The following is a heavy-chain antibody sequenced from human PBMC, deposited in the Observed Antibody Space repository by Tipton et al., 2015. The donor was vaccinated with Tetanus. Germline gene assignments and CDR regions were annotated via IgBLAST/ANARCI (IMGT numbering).Heavy chain of an antibody. CDR2: VYPDDGDT. Sequence: QLVQSGAEVKKPGESLEISCKASGYSFTDHWIAWVRQKPEKGLEFMGIVYPDDGDTRISPSFQGQVTMSVDKSTTTASLKWSSLKASDPAVYFCARQRSVLYGLDVWGQGTTVTVSS. CDR3: ARQRSVLYGLDV. D-gene: IGHD1-26*01. CDR1: GYSFTDHW. J-gene: IGHJ6*02. V-gene: IGHV5-51*01.